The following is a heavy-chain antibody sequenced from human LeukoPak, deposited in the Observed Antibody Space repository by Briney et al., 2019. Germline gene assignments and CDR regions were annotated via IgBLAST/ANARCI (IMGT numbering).Heavy chain of an antibody. CDR3: AGPNSSSWYSLDY. Sequence: ASVKVSCKASGGTFSSYAISWVRQAPGQGLEWMGGIIPIFGTANYAQKFQGRVTMTTDTSTSTAYMELRSLRSDDTAVYYCAGPNSSSWYSLDYWGQGTLVTVSS. CDR1: GGTFSSYA. V-gene: IGHV1-69*05. D-gene: IGHD6-13*01. CDR2: IIPIFGTA. J-gene: IGHJ4*02.